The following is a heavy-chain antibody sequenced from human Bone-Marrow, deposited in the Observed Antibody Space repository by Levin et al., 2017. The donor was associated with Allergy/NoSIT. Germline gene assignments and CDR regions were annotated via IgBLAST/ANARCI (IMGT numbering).Heavy chain of an antibody. V-gene: IGHV1-2*02. CDR2: ISPKSGGT. Sequence: GESLKISCKASGYTFTDYYVHWVRQAPGQGLEWMGWISPKSGGTNYPQKFQGRVTMTRDTSISTAYMELSRLTSDDTAVYFCASPRGRDDYNYYYAMDVWGQGTTVTVSS. CDR3: ASPRGRDDYNYYYAMDV. J-gene: IGHJ6*02. D-gene: IGHD5-24*01. CDR1: GYTFTDYY.